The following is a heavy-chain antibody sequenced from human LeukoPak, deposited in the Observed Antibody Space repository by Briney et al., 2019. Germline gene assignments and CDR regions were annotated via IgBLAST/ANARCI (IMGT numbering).Heavy chain of an antibody. J-gene: IGHJ4*02. CDR2: ISGSGGNT. V-gene: IGHV3-23*01. Sequence: GGSLRLSCAASGFTFNTYAMNWVRQAPGKGLEWVSTISGSGGNTYYADSVKGRFTISRDNSKNTLYLQMNSLRVEDTAVYHCAKSQSRSHPGVLNYWGQGTLVTVSS. CDR1: GFTFNTYA. D-gene: IGHD1-26*01. CDR3: AKSQSRSHPGVLNY.